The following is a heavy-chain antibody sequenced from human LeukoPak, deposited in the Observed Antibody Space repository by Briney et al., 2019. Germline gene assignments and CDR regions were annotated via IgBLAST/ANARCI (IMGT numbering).Heavy chain of an antibody. J-gene: IGHJ4*02. V-gene: IGHV1-2*02. Sequence: ASVKVSCKASGYTCIGYYLHWVRQAPGQGLEWMGWINPNIGATNSAQKFQGRVTMTRDTSITTAYMDLSRLRSDDTAVYYCARSRYSGGGFDYWGQGTLVTVSS. CDR2: INPNIGAT. D-gene: IGHD1-26*01. CDR1: GYTCIGYY. CDR3: ARSRYSGGGFDY.